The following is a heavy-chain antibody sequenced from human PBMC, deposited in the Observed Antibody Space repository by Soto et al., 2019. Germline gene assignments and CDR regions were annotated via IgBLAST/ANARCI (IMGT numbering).Heavy chain of an antibody. CDR2: IWYDGSNK. Sequence: GGSLRLSCAASGFTFSSYGMHWVRQAPGKGLEWVAVIWYDGSNKYYADSVKGRFTISRDNSKNTLYLQMNSLRAEDTAVYYCARAELSLHGSLPFDYWCQGILVTVS. V-gene: IGHV3-33*01. CDR1: GFTFSSYG. J-gene: IGHJ4*02. CDR3: ARAELSLHGSLPFDY. D-gene: IGHD1-26*01.